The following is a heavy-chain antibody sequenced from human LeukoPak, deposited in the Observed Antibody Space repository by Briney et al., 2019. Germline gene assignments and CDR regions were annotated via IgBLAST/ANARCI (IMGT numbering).Heavy chain of an antibody. CDR2: IFSDGNT. Sequence: GGSLRLSCAASGFTVSSNYMSWVRQAPGKGLEWVSVIFSDGNTYYADSVKGRFTISRDNSKNTLYLQMNSLRAEDTAVYYCVRSASGNYGLFDYWGQGTLVTVSS. J-gene: IGHJ4*02. CDR3: VRSASGNYGLFDY. D-gene: IGHD1-26*01. V-gene: IGHV3-66*01. CDR1: GFTVSSNY.